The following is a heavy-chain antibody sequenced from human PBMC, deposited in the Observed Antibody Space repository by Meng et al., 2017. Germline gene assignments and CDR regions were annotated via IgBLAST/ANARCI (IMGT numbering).Heavy chain of an antibody. V-gene: IGHV1-8*01. D-gene: IGHD4-11*01. J-gene: IGHJ4*02. CDR2: VNPINGKT. CDR1: GYLFTSYD. Sequence: QGQLVQSGAEVKKPGASVNVSCKPSGYLFTSYDINWIRQAPGQGLEWMGWVNPINGKTGYAQKFQGRLTMTRDTSIRTAYMELSSLKSEDTAIYYCARGGDYSSWDYWGQGTLVTVSS. CDR3: ARGGDYSSWDY.